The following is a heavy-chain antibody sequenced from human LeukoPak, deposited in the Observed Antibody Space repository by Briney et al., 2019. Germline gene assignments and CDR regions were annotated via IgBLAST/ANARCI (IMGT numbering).Heavy chain of an antibody. Sequence: PAETLSLTCTVSGGPISSGNYYWSWIRQPPGKGLEWIGYIYYSGNTNYNPSLKSRVTISVDTSKNHFSLRLSSATAADTAVYYCARGGWYSWFDPWGQGTLVTVSS. J-gene: IGHJ5*02. CDR2: IYYSGNT. V-gene: IGHV4-61*03. D-gene: IGHD1-26*01. CDR3: ARGGWYSWFDP. CDR1: GGPISSGNYY.